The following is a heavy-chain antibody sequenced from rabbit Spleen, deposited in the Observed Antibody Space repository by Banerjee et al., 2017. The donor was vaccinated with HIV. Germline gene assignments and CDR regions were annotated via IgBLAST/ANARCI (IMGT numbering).Heavy chain of an antibody. CDR3: ARGVGSSFSSYGMDL. D-gene: IGHD8-1*01. CDR2: IYTGNYKT. CDR1: GFDFSGNA. Sequence: QEQLVESGGGLVQPEGSLTLTCKASGFDFSGNAMCWVRQAPGKGLEWIACIYTGNYKTYYASWAKGRFTISKTSSTTVTLQMTSLTAADTATYFCARGVGSSFSSYGMDLWGPGTLVTVS. V-gene: IGHV1S45*01. J-gene: IGHJ6*01.